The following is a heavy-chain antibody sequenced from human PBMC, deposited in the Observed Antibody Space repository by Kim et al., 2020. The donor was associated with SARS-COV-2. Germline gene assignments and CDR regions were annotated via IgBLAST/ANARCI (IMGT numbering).Heavy chain of an antibody. CDR2: INPSNGGT. D-gene: IGHD6-13*01. CDR1: GYTFTDYY. Sequence: ASVKVSCKASGYTFTDYYIHWVRQAPGQGLEWMGWINPSNGGTNYAQKFQGRVTMTRDTSSSTANMELSRLRSDDTAVYYCARETSPLAAAGTYYAYWGQGTLVTVSS. CDR3: ARETSPLAAAGTYYAY. V-gene: IGHV1-2*02. J-gene: IGHJ4*02.